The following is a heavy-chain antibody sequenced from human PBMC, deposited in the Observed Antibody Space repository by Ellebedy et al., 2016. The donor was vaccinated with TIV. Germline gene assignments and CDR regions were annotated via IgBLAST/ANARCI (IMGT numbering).Heavy chain of an antibody. CDR3: ARARYGAYRYFDL. J-gene: IGHJ2*01. CDR1: GFSVSSHY. Sequence: ESLKISCAASGFSVSSHYMNWVRQPPGKGLEWITSISYSGSTYYNPSLKSRVTISVDTSKNQLSLQLSSVTAADTAVYYCARARYGAYRYFDLWGRGTLSLSPQ. CDR2: ISYSGST. D-gene: IGHD4-17*01. V-gene: IGHV4-39*01.